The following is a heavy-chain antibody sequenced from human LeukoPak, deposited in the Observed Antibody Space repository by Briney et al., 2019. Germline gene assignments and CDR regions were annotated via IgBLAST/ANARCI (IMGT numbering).Heavy chain of an antibody. Sequence: GGSLRLSCAASGLTFSSNAMSWVRQAPGKGLEWLSAISGSGGSTYYADSVKGRFPISRDNPKNTLYLQMNGLRAEDTAVYCCARDFAYTTLLYFDYWGQGTLVTVSS. CDR2: ISGSGGST. V-gene: IGHV3-23*01. CDR1: GLTFSSNA. D-gene: IGHD1-1*01. CDR3: ARDFAYTTLLYFDY. J-gene: IGHJ4*02.